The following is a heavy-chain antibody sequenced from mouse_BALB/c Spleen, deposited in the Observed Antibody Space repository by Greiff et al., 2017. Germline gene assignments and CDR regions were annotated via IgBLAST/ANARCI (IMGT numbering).Heavy chain of an antibody. CDR3: ARRDGYGNHPYYAMDY. J-gene: IGHJ4*01. CDR2: ISSGSSTI. CDR1: GFTFSSFG. D-gene: IGHD2-10*02. V-gene: IGHV5-17*02. Sequence: DVHLVESGGGLVQPGGSRKLSCAASGFTFSSFGMHWVRQAPEKGLEWVAYISSGSSTIYYADTVKGRFTISRDNPKNTLFLQMTSLRSEDTAMYYCARRDGYGNHPYYAMDYWGQGTSGTVSS.